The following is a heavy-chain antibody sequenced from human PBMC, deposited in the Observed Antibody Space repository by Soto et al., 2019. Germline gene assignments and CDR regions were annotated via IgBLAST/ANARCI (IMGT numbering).Heavy chain of an antibody. CDR3: AKGRGSFRMVYAHYGMDV. Sequence: GGSLRLSCAASGFTFSSYGMHWVRQAPGKGLEWVVVISYDGSNKYYADSVKGRFTISRDNSKNTLYLQMNSLRAEDTAVYYCAKGRGSFRMVYAHYGMDVWGQGTTVTVSS. V-gene: IGHV3-30*18. CDR2: ISYDGSNK. J-gene: IGHJ6*02. D-gene: IGHD2-8*01. CDR1: GFTFSSYG.